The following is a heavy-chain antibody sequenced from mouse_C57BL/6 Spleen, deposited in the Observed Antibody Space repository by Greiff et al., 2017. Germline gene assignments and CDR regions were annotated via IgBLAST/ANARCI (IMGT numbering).Heavy chain of an antibody. J-gene: IGHJ4*01. Sequence: VQLQQSGPELVKPGASVKISCKASGYTFTDYYMNWVKQSHGKSLEWIGDINPNNGGTSYNQKFKGKATLTVDKSSSTAYMELRSLTSEDSAVYYCAREGYYDYDVGAMGCWGQGASVTVSS. V-gene: IGHV1-26*01. D-gene: IGHD2-4*01. CDR2: INPNNGGT. CDR1: GYTFTDYY. CDR3: AREGYYDYDVGAMGC.